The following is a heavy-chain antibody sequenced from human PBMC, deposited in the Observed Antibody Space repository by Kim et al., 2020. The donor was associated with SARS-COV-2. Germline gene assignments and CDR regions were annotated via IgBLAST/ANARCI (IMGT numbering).Heavy chain of an antibody. CDR3: TSLGITSPGRFDP. D-gene: IGHD1-20*01. CDR2: INAGNGDT. J-gene: IGHJ5*02. V-gene: IGHV1-3*01. CDR1: GYTFAQFA. Sequence: ASVKVSCKASGYTFAQFAMHWVRQAPGQSLEWMGWINAGNGDTKYSTKFQGRVTISRDTSASTAYMELSSLRSEDTAVYYCTSLGITSPGRFDPWGQGTLVTVSS.